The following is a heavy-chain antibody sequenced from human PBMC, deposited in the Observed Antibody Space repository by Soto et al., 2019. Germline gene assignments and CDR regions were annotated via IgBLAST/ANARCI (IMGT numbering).Heavy chain of an antibody. CDR3: ARDGYCSGGSCYSVPVFDY. CDR1: RFTFSSYG. J-gene: IGHJ4*02. V-gene: IGHV3-33*08. CDR2: IWYDGSNK. Sequence: PGGSLRLSCAASRFTFSSYGMHRVRQAPGKGLEWVAVIWYDGSNKYYADSVKGRFTISRDNSKNTLYLQMNSLRAEDTAVYYCARDGYCSGGSCYSVPVFDYWGQGTLVTVS. D-gene: IGHD2-15*01.